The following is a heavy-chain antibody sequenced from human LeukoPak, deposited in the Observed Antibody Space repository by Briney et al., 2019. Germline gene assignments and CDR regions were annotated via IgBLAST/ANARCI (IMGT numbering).Heavy chain of an antibody. D-gene: IGHD2-2*01. CDR1: GGSVSSYY. J-gene: IGHJ3*02. V-gene: IGHV4-59*02. CDR2: LSHSGSS. Sequence: SETLSLTCTVSGGSVSSYYWSWVRRPPGRGLEWIAYLSHSGSSYSNPSLTSRVNTFVDTSKNQFSLKLTSVTAADTAVYYCARARYANAWYAFDIWGQGTMVTVSS. CDR3: ARARYANAWYAFDI.